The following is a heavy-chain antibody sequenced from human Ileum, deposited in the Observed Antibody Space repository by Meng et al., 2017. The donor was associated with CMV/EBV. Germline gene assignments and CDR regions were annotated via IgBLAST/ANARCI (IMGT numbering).Heavy chain of an antibody. V-gene: IGHV3-21*01. CDR3: ARDKGSSSGEDY. D-gene: IGHD6-6*01. CDR1: GFTFRSYR. J-gene: IGHJ4*02. CDR2: ISSSSSYI. Sequence: CAASGFTFRSYRMNWVRQAPGKGLEWVSSISSSSSYIYYADSVKGRFTISRDNAKNSLYLQMNSLRAEDTAVYYCARDKGSSSGEDYWGQGALVTVSS.